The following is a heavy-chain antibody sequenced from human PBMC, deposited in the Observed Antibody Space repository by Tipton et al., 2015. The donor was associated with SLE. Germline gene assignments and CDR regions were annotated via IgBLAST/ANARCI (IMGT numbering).Heavy chain of an antibody. CDR3: ARADLTTVTPFDY. J-gene: IGHJ4*02. D-gene: IGHD4-11*01. CDR1: GFTFNRYW. CDR2: IKQDGSEK. Sequence: SLRLSCAASGFTFNRYWMSWVRQAPGKGLEWVANIKQDGSEKDYVDSVKGRFTISRDNAKNSLYLQMNSLRVEDTAVYYCARADLTTVTPFDYWGQGTLVTVSS. V-gene: IGHV3-7*01.